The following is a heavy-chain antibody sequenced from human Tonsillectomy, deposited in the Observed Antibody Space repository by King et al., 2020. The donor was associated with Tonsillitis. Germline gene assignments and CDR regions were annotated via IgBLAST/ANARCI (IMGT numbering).Heavy chain of an antibody. Sequence: VQLVESGGGLVQPGGSLRLSCAASGFTFSSYSMNWVRQAPGKGLEWVSYISSSSSTIYYADSVNGRFTISRDNAKNSLYLQMNSLRAEDTAVYYCARDRYSSRWGQGTLVTVSS. V-gene: IGHV3-48*01. J-gene: IGHJ4*02. D-gene: IGHD6-13*01. CDR3: ARDRYSSR. CDR1: GFTFSSYS. CDR2: ISSSSSTI.